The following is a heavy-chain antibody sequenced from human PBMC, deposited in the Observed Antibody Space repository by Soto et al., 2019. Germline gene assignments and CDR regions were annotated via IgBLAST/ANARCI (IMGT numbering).Heavy chain of an antibody. V-gene: IGHV4-34*01. Sequence: SETLSLTCAVYGGSFSGNYWSWIRQPPGKGLEWIGEFSDSGSTNYNPSLKSRVTISEDMSKSQFSLKLSSVTAADTAVYYCERGKFYYGLDVWGQGTTLTVSS. CDR2: FSDSGST. CDR3: ERGKFYYGLDV. J-gene: IGHJ6*02. CDR1: GGSFSGNY.